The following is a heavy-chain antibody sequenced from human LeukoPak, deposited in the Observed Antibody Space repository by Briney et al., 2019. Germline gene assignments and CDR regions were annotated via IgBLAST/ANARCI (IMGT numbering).Heavy chain of an antibody. J-gene: IGHJ5*02. CDR3: ARDLSYQLLYLNWFDP. Sequence: ASVKVSCKASGYTFTGYYMHWVRQAPGQGLEWMGWIHPNSGSTNYAQKFQGRVTMTRDTSISTAYMELSRLRSDDTAVYYCARDLSYQLLYLNWFDPWGQGTLVTVSS. CDR2: IHPNSGST. CDR1: GYTFTGYY. D-gene: IGHD2-2*02. V-gene: IGHV1-2*02.